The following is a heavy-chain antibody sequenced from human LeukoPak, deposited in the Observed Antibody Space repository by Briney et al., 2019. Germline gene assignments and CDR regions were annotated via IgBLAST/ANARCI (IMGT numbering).Heavy chain of an antibody. D-gene: IGHD3-3*01. Sequence: GSSVKVSCKASGGTFSSYAISWLRQAPGQGLEWMGRIIPILGIANYAQKFQGRVTMTRDTSTSTVYMELSSLRSEDTAVYYCARGSITIFGVVIHQYNWFDPWGQGTLVTVSS. CDR2: IIPILGIA. CDR1: GGTFSSYA. J-gene: IGHJ5*02. CDR3: ARGSITIFGVVIHQYNWFDP. V-gene: IGHV1-69*04.